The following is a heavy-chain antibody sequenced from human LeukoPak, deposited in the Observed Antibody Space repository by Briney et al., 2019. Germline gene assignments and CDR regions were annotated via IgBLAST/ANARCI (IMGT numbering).Heavy chain of an antibody. CDR1: GGSFSGYY. CDR2: INHSGST. D-gene: IGHD3-10*01. CDR3: AKTAKYHYGSETYFFFEE. V-gene: IGHV4-34*01. Sequence: SETLSLTCAVYGGSFSGYYWSWIRQPPGKGLEWIGEINHSGSTNYNPSLKSRVTISVDTSKNQFSVKLSSVTAADTAVYYCAKTAKYHYGSETYFFFEEWGQGTLVTVSS. J-gene: IGHJ4*02.